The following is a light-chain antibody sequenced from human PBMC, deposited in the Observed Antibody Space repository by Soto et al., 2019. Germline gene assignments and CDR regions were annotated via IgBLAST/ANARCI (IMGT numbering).Light chain of an antibody. CDR2: EVS. V-gene: IGLV2-14*01. J-gene: IGLJ2*01. Sequence: QSVLTQPASVSGSPGQSITISCTGTSSDVGGYNYVSWYQHHPGKAPKLMIYEVSNRPSGVSNRFSGSKSGNTASLTISGLQAEDEADYYCTSYTSRNPLIFGGGTKLTVL. CDR1: SSDVGGYNY. CDR3: TSYTSRNPLI.